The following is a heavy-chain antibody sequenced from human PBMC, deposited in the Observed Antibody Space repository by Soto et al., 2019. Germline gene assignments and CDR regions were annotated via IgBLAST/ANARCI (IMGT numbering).Heavy chain of an antibody. CDR2: ISAYSGKT. CDR1: GYTFTHYG. V-gene: IGHV1-18*01. D-gene: IGHD3-16*01. J-gene: IGHJ4*02. Sequence: QVQLVQSGAEVRKPGASVKVSCKTSGYTFTHYGISWVRQAPGQGLEWVGWISAYSGKTHYAQKVQGKVTMTTDTSTSTAYLEVRSLRSDDTAVYFCARDPYLGDHQYWGQGTLVTVS. CDR3: ARDPYLGDHQY.